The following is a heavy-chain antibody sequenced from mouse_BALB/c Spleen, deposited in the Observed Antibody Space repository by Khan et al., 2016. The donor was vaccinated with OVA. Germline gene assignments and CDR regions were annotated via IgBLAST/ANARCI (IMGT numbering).Heavy chain of an antibody. Sequence: QVQLKESGPGLVAPSQSLSITCTVSGFSLTTYGVHWVRQPPGKGLEWLVVIWSDGITTYNSALKSRMSISKDNSKSQVFLKMNSLQTDDTSKYYCARGGFYAMDYWVQGTSVTVSS. CDR2: IWSDGIT. CDR3: ARGGFYAMDY. J-gene: IGHJ4*01. CDR1: GFSLTTYG. V-gene: IGHV2-6*02.